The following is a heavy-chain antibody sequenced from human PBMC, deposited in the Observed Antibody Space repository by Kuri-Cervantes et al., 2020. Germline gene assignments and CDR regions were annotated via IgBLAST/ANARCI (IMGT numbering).Heavy chain of an antibody. Sequence: GESLKISFAASGFTFSSYAMHWVRKAPGKGLEYVSAISSNGGSTYYADSVKGRFTISRDNSKNTLYLQMGSLRAEDMAVYYCASQLLRYYGSGSYYSIYYYYGMDVWGQGTTVTVSS. CDR3: ASQLLRYYGSGSYYSIYYYYGMDV. V-gene: IGHV3-64*02. D-gene: IGHD3-10*01. CDR2: ISSNGGST. CDR1: GFTFSSYA. J-gene: IGHJ6*02.